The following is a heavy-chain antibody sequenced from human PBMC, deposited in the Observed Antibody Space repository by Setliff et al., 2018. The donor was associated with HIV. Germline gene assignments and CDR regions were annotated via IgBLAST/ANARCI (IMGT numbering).Heavy chain of an antibody. J-gene: IGHJ6*02. CDR2: IYHNGIT. D-gene: IGHD4-17*01. CDR3: ARAPLSRLRSYYYYYGMDV. CDR1: GYAISSGYY. V-gene: IGHV4-38-2*01. Sequence: SETLSLTCAVTGYAISSGYYWGWIRQPPGKGLEWIGSIYHNGITYYNPSLKSRVTISIDTSKNQFSLKLSSVTAADTAVYYCARAPLSRLRSYYYYYGMDVWGQGTTVTVSS.